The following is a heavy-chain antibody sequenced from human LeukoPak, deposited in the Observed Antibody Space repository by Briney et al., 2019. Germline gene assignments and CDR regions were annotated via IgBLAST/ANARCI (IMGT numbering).Heavy chain of an antibody. J-gene: IGHJ6*02. CDR2: ISGIGGGT. CDR3: SREDIVVVVAATLPVGMDV. V-gene: IGHV3-23*01. CDR1: GLTGSHNY. Sequence: PGGSLRLSCAASGLTGSHNYASWVRQAPGARLGWGSAISGIGGGTYYADSVKGRFSISRDNSKTTLYLQMNSLRAEDTAVYYCSREDIVVVVAATLPVGMDVWGQGTTVTVSS. D-gene: IGHD2-15*01.